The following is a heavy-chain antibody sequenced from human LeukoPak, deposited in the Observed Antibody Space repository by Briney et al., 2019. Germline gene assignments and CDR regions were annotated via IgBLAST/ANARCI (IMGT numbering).Heavy chain of an antibody. Sequence: GGSLRLSCVVSGFTFNRCWMNWVRQAPGKGLEWVANIRPDASDTGYVDSVKGRFTISRDNAKNLLYLQMNSLRVDDTAVYYCTSISLGANEDYWGQGTRVTVSS. CDR1: GFTFNRCW. CDR3: TSISLGANEDY. J-gene: IGHJ4*02. V-gene: IGHV3-7*03. CDR2: IRPDASDT. D-gene: IGHD1-26*01.